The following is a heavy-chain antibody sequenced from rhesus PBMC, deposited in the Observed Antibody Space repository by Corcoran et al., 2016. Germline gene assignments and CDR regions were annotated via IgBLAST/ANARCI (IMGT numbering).Heavy chain of an antibody. CDR2: IYGSSTTT. CDR3: ARAVTGTPFYYGLDS. D-gene: IGHD1-7*02. CDR1: GGSISDSYR. J-gene: IGHJ6*01. V-gene: IGHV4S10*01. Sequence: QVQLQESGPGVVKPSETLSLTCAVSGGSISDSYRWSWIRQPPGKGLEGIGNIYGSSTTTNYTPSLKSRVTISKDTSKNQFSLKLRSVTAADTAVYYCARAVTGTPFYYGLDSWGQGVVVTVSS.